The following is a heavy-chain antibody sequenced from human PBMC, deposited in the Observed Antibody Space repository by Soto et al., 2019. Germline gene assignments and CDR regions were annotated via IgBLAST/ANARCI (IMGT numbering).Heavy chain of an antibody. CDR1: GGSISSDY. CDR3: ARYISAGGGWTLYNWFDP. CDR2: IYYSGST. Sequence: SGTLSLTGTVSGGSISSDYWSWIRQPPGKGLEWIGYIYYSGSTYYNPSLKSRVTISVDTSKNQFSLKLSSVTAADTAVYYCARYISAGGGWTLYNWFDPWGQGTLVTVSS. V-gene: IGHV4-59*12. J-gene: IGHJ5*02. D-gene: IGHD3-16*01.